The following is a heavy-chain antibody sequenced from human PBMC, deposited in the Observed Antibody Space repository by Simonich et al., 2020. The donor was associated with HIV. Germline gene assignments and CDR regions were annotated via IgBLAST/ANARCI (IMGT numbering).Heavy chain of an antibody. CDR2: IHDSGST. D-gene: IGHD3-3*01. CDR3: AAGNALLRFLEWEGTYMDV. J-gene: IGHJ6*03. Sequence: QVQLQQWGAGLLKPSETLSLTCAVYGGSFSGYYWTWIRQPPGTGLEWIGEIHDSGSTNYNPSLKSRVTMSVDKSKNQFSLKLKSVIAADTAVYYCAAGNALLRFLEWEGTYMDVWGKGTTVTVSS. CDR1: GGSFSGYY. V-gene: IGHV4-34*01.